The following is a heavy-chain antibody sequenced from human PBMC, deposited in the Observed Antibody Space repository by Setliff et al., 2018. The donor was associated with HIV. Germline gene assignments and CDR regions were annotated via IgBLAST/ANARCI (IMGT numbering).Heavy chain of an antibody. CDR1: GGSISSGSYY. CDR2: IYYSGST. CDR3: ARDRHYYGSGSYGP. J-gene: IGHJ5*02. D-gene: IGHD3-10*01. V-gene: IGHV4-61*01. Sequence: SETLSLTCTVSGGSISSGSYYWSWIRQPPGKGLEWIGYIYYSGSTNYNPSLKSRVTISVDTSKNQFSLKLSSVTAADTAVYYCARDRHYYGSGSYGPWGQGILVTVSS.